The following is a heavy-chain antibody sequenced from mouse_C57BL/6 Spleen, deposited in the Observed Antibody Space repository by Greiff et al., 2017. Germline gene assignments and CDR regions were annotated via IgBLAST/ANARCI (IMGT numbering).Heavy chain of an antibody. CDR2: IRNKANGYTT. Sequence: EVQGVESGGGLVQPGGSLSLSCAASGFTFTDYYMSWVRQPPGQALEWLGFIRNKANGYTTKYSAAVKGRFTISRDNSQSILYLQMNALEAEDSATYYCARGGGWLPYFDYWGQGTTLTVSS. CDR3: ARGGGWLPYFDY. J-gene: IGHJ2*01. CDR1: GFTFTDYY. D-gene: IGHD2-2*01. V-gene: IGHV7-3*01.